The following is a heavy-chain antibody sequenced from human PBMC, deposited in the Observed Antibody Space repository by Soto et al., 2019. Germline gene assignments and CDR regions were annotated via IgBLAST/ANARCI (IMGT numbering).Heavy chain of an antibody. Sequence: PGGSLRLSCAASGFSFSNYGMHWVRQAPGKGLDWVAVIWYDGSNQYYADSVKGRFTISRDNSKNTLYLQMNSLRAEDTAVFYCAREGRYCTSTSCYYYGMDVWGQGTTVTVSS. CDR2: IWYDGSNQ. V-gene: IGHV3-33*01. D-gene: IGHD2-2*01. CDR3: AREGRYCTSTSCYYYGMDV. J-gene: IGHJ6*02. CDR1: GFSFSNYG.